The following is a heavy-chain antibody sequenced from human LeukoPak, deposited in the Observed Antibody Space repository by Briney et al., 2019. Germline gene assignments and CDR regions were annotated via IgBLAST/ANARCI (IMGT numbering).Heavy chain of an antibody. CDR1: GGSLSSYY. D-gene: IGHD2-2*01. V-gene: IGHV4-4*07. J-gene: IGHJ5*02. Sequence: SETLSLTCTVSGGSLSSYYWSWIRQSAGKGLEWIGRIYTSGSTHYNPSLKSRVTISVDTSKNQFSLKLSSVTAADTAVYYCARRKVRYCSSTSCWDAGFDPWGQGTLVTVSS. CDR3: ARRKVRYCSSTSCWDAGFDP. CDR2: IYTSGST.